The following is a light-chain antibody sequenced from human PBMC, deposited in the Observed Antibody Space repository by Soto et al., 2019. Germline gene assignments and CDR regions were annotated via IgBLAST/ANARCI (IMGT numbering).Light chain of an antibody. Sequence: DIVLTQSPGTLSLSPGERATLSCRSSHSVTSNYLAWYQQKPGQAPRLLIYDVSSRATGIPDRFSGSGSGTDFTLTISRLEAVDFAVYYCQQYGISPTFGQGTKVEIK. CDR3: QQYGISPT. CDR1: HSVTSNY. CDR2: DVS. J-gene: IGKJ1*01. V-gene: IGKV3-20*01.